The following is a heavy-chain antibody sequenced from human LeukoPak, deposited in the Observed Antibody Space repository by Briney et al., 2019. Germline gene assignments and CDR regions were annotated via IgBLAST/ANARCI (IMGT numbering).Heavy chain of an antibody. CDR2: IKSDGSIT. Sequence: GGSLRLSCAASGFTFSSYWMHWVRQAPGKGLVWVSRIKSDGSITTYADSVKGRFTISRDNAKNTLYLQMNSLRAEDTAVYYCAKEGESDYDFWSGYEDYWGQGTLVTVSS. CDR1: GFTFSSYW. CDR3: AKEGESDYDFWSGYEDY. J-gene: IGHJ4*02. V-gene: IGHV3-74*01. D-gene: IGHD3-3*01.